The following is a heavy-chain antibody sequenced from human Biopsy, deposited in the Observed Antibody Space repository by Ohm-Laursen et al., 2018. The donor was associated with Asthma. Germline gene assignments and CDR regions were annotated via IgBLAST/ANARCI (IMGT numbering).Heavy chain of an antibody. J-gene: IGHJ4*02. D-gene: IGHD3-9*01. V-gene: IGHV3-30-3*01. Sequence: SLRLSCAASGFTFSSYAMHWVRQAPGKGLEWVAVISYDGSNKYYADSVKGRFTISKDNSKNTLYLQMNSLRAEDTAVYYCAKDRDYDILTGPPGFDYWGQGTLVTVSS. CDR2: ISYDGSNK. CDR1: GFTFSSYA. CDR3: AKDRDYDILTGPPGFDY.